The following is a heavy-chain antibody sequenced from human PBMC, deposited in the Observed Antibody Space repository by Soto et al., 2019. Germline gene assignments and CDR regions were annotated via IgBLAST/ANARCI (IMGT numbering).Heavy chain of an antibody. Sequence: QVQLVQSGAEVKKPGSSVKVSCKASGGTFSSYAISWVRQAPGQGLEWMGGIIPIFGTANYAQKFQGRVTITADESTSTDYMELSSLRSEDTAVYYCARETVTTSGNVLDYWGQGTLVTVSS. D-gene: IGHD4-17*01. CDR3: ARETVTTSGNVLDY. CDR2: IIPIFGTA. V-gene: IGHV1-69*01. J-gene: IGHJ4*02. CDR1: GGTFSSYA.